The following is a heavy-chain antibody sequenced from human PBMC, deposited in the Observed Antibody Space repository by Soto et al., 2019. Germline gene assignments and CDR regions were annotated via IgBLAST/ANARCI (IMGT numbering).Heavy chain of an antibody. J-gene: IGHJ6*02. D-gene: IGHD5-12*01. CDR1: GFTFSSYA. CDR2: ISYDGSNK. V-gene: IGHV3-30-3*01. Sequence: QVQLVESGGGVVQPGRSLRLSCAASGFTFSSYAMHWVRQAPGKGLEWVAVISYDGSNKYYADSVKGRFTISRDNSKNTLYLQMNSLRAEDTAVYYCGREVDSGYDPTTYYYYGMDVWGQGTTVSVSS. CDR3: GREVDSGYDPTTYYYYGMDV.